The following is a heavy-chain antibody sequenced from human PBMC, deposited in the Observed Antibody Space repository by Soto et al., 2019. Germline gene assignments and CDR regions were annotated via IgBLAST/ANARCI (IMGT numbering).Heavy chain of an antibody. D-gene: IGHD3-16*02. CDR1: GGSIISGDHY. V-gene: IGHV4-30-4*01. J-gene: IGHJ4*02. CDR2: ISYSGST. Sequence: SETLSLTCTVSGGSIISGDHYWSLIRQPPGKGLEWIAYISYSGSTYYNPSLTSRVTVSVDTSKNQFSLKLGSVTAADTAVYYCARAGGYLGHWGQGTLVTVSS. CDR3: ARAGGYLGH.